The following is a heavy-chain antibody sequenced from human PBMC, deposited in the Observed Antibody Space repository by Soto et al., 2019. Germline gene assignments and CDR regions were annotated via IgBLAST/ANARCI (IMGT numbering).Heavy chain of an antibody. CDR1: GFTFSNSA. CDR3: VRKRTIAAVGNRSYYGMDV. J-gene: IGHJ6*04. D-gene: IGHD6-13*01. CDR2: ISYDGSNK. Sequence: GGSLRLSYAASGFTFSNSAMHWVRQAPGKGLEWVALISYDGSNKYYADSVKGRFTISRDNSMNTLYLQMSRLRAEDTAVYYCVRKRTIAAVGNRSYYGMDVGGKGTTFTVS. V-gene: IGHV3-30-3*01.